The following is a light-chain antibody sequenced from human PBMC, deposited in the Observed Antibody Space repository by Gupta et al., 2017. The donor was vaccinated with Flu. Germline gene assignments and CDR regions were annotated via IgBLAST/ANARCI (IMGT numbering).Light chain of an antibody. CDR2: QDS. V-gene: IGLV3-1*01. Sequence: SYALTQPPSVSVSPGQTASIPCSGDKLGDKYACWYQQKPGQSPVLVIYQDSKRPSGIPERVSGSNSGNTATLTISGTQAMDEADYHCQAWDSSTHVVFGGGTKLTVL. CDR1: KLGDKY. J-gene: IGLJ2*01. CDR3: QAWDSSTHVV.